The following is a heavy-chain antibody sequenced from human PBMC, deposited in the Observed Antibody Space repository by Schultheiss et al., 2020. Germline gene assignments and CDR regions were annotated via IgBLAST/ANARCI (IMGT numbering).Heavy chain of an antibody. CDR1: GFTFSSYS. D-gene: IGHD2-2*03. Sequence: GESLKISCAASGFTFSSYSMNWVRQAPGKGLEWVSSISSSSSYIYYADSVKGRFTISRDNAKNSLYLQMNSLRAEDTAVYYCARDGYCSSTSCYPRYYYYGMDVWGQGTTVNVYS. V-gene: IGHV3-21*01. J-gene: IGHJ6*02. CDR3: ARDGYCSSTSCYPRYYYYGMDV. CDR2: ISSSSSYI.